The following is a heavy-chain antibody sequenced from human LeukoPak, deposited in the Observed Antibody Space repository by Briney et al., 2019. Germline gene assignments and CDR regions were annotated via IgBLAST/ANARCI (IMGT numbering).Heavy chain of an antibody. Sequence: GGSLRLSCAASGFTFRNIWMTWVRQAPGKGLEWVGRIRSNSDGGTADYAAPVKVRFTISRDDSKTTLYLQLNSLKAEDTAVYYCTTATSVTTSWSWGQGTLVTVSS. CDR1: GFTFRNIW. CDR2: IRSNSDGGTA. D-gene: IGHD5-24*01. CDR3: TTATSVTTSWS. J-gene: IGHJ4*02. V-gene: IGHV3-15*01.